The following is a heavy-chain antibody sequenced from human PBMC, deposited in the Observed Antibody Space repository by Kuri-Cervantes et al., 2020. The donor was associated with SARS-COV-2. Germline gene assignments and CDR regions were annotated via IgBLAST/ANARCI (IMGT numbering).Heavy chain of an antibody. D-gene: IGHD6-19*01. CDR2: INYSGTT. CDR3: ARLRRHNDGWFATGYYMDV. V-gene: IGHV4-34*01. CDR1: GGSFSNFL. Sequence: SETLSLTCGVYGGSFSNFLWDWVRQPPGKGLEWIGEINYSGTTNYNPSLKSRVTILVDPSKNLFSLNLTSVTAADTAMCYCARLRRHNDGWFATGYYMDVWGKGTTVTVSS. J-gene: IGHJ6*03.